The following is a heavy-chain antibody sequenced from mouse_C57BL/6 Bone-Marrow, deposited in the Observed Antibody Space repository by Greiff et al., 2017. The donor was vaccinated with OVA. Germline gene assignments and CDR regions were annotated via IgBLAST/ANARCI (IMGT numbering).Heavy chain of an antibody. Sequence: QVQLKESGAELSRPGASVKLSCKASCYTFPSSGISCVKQRTGQGLEWIGEIYPRSGNTYYNEKFKGKATLTADKASSTAYMELRSLTSEDSAVYFCARYELGEGWGQGALVTVSA. CDR3: ARYELGEG. J-gene: IGHJ3*02. V-gene: IGHV1-81*01. CDR2: IYPRSGNT. CDR1: CYTFPSSG. D-gene: IGHD4-1*01.